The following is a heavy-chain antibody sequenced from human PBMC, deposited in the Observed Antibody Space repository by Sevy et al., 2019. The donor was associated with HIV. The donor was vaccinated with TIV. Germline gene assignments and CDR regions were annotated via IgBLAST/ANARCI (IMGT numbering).Heavy chain of an antibody. D-gene: IGHD2-2*02. CDR2: TSYSGTT. CDR1: GDSINNYY. Sequence: SETLSLTCSVSGDSINNYYWSWIRQPPGKGLEWIGYTSYSGTTNYSPSLKSRVDISVDTSMHHFSLKISSVTAAETAVYHCARLRWDVVDAPGATPGCYFASWGQGILVTVSS. V-gene: IGHV4-59*12. J-gene: IGHJ4*02. CDR3: ARLRWDVVDAPGATPGCYFAS.